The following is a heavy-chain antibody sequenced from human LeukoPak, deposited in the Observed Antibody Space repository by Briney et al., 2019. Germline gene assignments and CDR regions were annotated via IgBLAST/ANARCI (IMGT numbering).Heavy chain of an antibody. J-gene: IGHJ4*02. CDR1: GGSISSYY. Sequence: SETLSLTCTVSGGSISSYYWSWIRQPPGKGLEWIGYIYYSGSTNYNPSLKSRVTISVDTSKNQFSLKLSSVTAADTAVYYCARRRGDGYNYGAYYFDYWGQGTLVTVSS. CDR2: IYYSGST. CDR3: ARRRGDGYNYGAYYFDY. V-gene: IGHV4-59*08. D-gene: IGHD5-24*01.